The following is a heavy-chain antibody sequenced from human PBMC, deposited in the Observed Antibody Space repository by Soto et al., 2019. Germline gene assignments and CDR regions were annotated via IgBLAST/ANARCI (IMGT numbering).Heavy chain of an antibody. CDR1: GGSISSYY. J-gene: IGHJ4*02. V-gene: IGHV4-59*01. CDR2: IYYSGST. CDR3: ARDGGYNLDY. Sequence: PSETLSLTCTVSGGSISSYYWSWIRQPPGKGLEWIGYIYYSGSTNYNPSLKSRVTISVDTSKNQLSLKLSSVTAADKAVYYCARDGGYNLDYWGQGTLVTVSS. D-gene: IGHD6-25*01.